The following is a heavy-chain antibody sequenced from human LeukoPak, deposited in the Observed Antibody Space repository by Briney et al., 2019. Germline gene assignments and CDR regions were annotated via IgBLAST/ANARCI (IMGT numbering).Heavy chain of an antibody. CDR3: ARARGYSYSYSDY. Sequence: GGSLRLSCAASGFTFSSYSMNSVRQAPGKGLEWVSYISSSSSVIDYADSVKGRFTISRVNAKNSLYLQMNSLRAEDTAFYYCARARGYSYSYSDYWGQGTLVTVSS. J-gene: IGHJ4*02. D-gene: IGHD5-18*01. CDR1: GFTFSSYS. CDR2: ISSSSSVI. V-gene: IGHV3-48*01.